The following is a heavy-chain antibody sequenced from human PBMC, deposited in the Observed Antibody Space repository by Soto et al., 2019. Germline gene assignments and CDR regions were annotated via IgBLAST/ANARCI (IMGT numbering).Heavy chain of an antibody. D-gene: IGHD3-9*01. Sequence: QVQLVQSGAEVKKPGSSVKVSCKASGGTFSSYAISWVRQAPGQGLEWMGGIIPIFGTANYAQKFQGRVTITADESTSTAYMELSSLRSEDTAVYYCARLESRSVHYDILTWGQGTLVTVSS. V-gene: IGHV1-69*01. CDR2: IIPIFGTA. J-gene: IGHJ4*02. CDR1: GGTFSSYA. CDR3: ARLESRSVHYDILT.